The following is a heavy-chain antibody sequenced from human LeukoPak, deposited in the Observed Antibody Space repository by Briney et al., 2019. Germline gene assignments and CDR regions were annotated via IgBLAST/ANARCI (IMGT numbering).Heavy chain of an antibody. CDR1: GFTFKLYW. CDR2: INDDGSDT. J-gene: IGHJ4*02. V-gene: IGHV3-74*01. CDR3: VRGGPSTWF. D-gene: IGHD3-22*01. Sequence: GGSLRLSCAASGFTFKLYWMHWVRQVPGKGPVWVARINDDGSDTVYADSVKGRFTVSRDDAKNMLFLQMNSLRGEDTAVYHCVRGGPSTWFWGQGTLVTVSS.